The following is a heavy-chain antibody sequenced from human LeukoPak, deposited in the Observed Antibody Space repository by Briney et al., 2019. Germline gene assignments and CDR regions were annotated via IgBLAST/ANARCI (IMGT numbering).Heavy chain of an antibody. V-gene: IGHV3-23*01. J-gene: IGHJ4*02. CDR3: ARDEGGGSYFFDY. CDR1: GFTFSSYA. CDR2: ISDSGGST. Sequence: GGSLRLSCAASGFTFSSYAMTWVRQAPGTELEWVSAISDSGGSTYYADSVKGRFTISRDNSKNTLYLQMNSLRAEDTAVYYCARDEGGGSYFFDYWGQGTLVTVSS. D-gene: IGHD1-26*01.